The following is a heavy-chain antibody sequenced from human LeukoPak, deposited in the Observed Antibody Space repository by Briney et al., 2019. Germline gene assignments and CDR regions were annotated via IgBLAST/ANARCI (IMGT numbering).Heavy chain of an antibody. CDR1: GFTFSSYA. CDR2: ISGSGGST. J-gene: IGHJ3*02. CDR3: AKEPLRGIVVVSDAFDI. D-gene: IGHD3-22*01. Sequence: GGSLRLSCAASGFTFSSYAMSWVRQAPGKGLEWVSAISGSGGSTYYADSVKGRFTISRDNSKNTLYLQMNSLRAEDTAVYYCAKEPLRGIVVVSDAFDIWGQGTMVTVSS. V-gene: IGHV3-23*01.